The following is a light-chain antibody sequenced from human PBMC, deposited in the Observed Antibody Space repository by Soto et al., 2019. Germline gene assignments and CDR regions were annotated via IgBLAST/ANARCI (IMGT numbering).Light chain of an antibody. CDR3: CSYAGSSTFYV. Sequence: QSALTQPASVSGSPGQSITISCTGTISGVGSYNLVSWYQQHPGKAPKLMIYEVSKRPSGVSNRFSGSKSGNTASLTISGLQAEDDADYYCCSYAGSSTFYVFGTGTKLTVL. CDR1: ISGVGSYNL. V-gene: IGLV2-23*02. J-gene: IGLJ1*01. CDR2: EVS.